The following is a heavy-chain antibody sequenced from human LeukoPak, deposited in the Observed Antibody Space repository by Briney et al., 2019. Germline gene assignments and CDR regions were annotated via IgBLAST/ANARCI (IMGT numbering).Heavy chain of an antibody. CDR1: GFTFSNYW. Sequence: GSLRLSCAASGFTFSNYWMTWVRQPPGKGLEWIGEINHSGSTNYNPSLKSRVTISVDTSKNQSSLKLSSVTAADTAVYYCARGRLFYYDSSGYSFHAATYFDYWGQGTLVTVSS. J-gene: IGHJ4*02. D-gene: IGHD3-22*01. CDR3: ARGRLFYYDSSGYSFHAATYFDY. V-gene: IGHV4-34*01. CDR2: INHSGST.